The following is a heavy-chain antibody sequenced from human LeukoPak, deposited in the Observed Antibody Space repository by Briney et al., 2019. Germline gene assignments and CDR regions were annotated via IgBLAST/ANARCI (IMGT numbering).Heavy chain of an antibody. CDR2: IYYSGST. CDR3: ARDLPASSWSDMFIRGFQH. CDR1: GGSISSSSYY. J-gene: IGHJ1*01. V-gene: IGHV4-39*07. D-gene: IGHD6-13*01. Sequence: SETLSLTCTVSGGSISSSSYYWGWIRQPPGKGLEWIGSIYYSGSTYYNPSLKSRVTISVDTSKNQFSLKLSSVTAADTAVYYCARDLPASSWSDMFIRGFQHWGQGTLVTVSS.